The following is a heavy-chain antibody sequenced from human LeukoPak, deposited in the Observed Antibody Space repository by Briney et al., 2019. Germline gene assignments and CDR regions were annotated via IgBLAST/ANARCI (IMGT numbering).Heavy chain of an antibody. CDR2: INPTDSDA. Sequence: GASLKISCKGSGYSSTTYWIGWVRQMPGKGLEWVGFINPTDSDATHSPSFQGQVIISADKSISTAYLQWSSLKASDTAMYYCARAWSLDYWGQGTLVTVSS. CDR3: ARAWSLDY. D-gene: IGHD2-15*01. V-gene: IGHV5-51*01. J-gene: IGHJ4*02. CDR1: GYSSTTYW.